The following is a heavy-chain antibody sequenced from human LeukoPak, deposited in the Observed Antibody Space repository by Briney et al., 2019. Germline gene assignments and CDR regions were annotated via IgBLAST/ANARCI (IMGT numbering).Heavy chain of an antibody. Sequence: GASVKVSCKASGYTFSSYGISWVRQAPGQGLERMGWISAYSDNTSYAQKLQGRVTMTTDTSTSTAYMELRSLRSDDTAVYYCARDLRGYNYGYDYNSGGYYPFDYWGQGTLVTVSS. CDR1: GYTFSSYG. CDR3: ARDLRGYNYGYDYNSGGYYPFDY. J-gene: IGHJ4*02. V-gene: IGHV1-18*01. CDR2: ISAYSDNT. D-gene: IGHD3-22*01.